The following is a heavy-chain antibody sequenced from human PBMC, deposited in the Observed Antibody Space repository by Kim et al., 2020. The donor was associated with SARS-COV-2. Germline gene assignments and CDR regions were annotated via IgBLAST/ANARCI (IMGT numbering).Heavy chain of an antibody. D-gene: IGHD2-2*01. CDR3: ARETDIVVVPAAIGAFDI. J-gene: IGHJ3*02. Sequence: KGRFTISRDNAKNSLYLQMNSLRAEDTAVYYGARETDIVVVPAAIGAFDIWGQGTMVTVSS. V-gene: IGHV3-11*06.